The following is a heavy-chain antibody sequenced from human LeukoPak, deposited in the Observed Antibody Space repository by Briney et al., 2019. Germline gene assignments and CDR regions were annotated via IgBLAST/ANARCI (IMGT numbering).Heavy chain of an antibody. V-gene: IGHV3-23*01. D-gene: IGHD6-13*01. Sequence: GGSLRLSCAASGFTFSSYAMSWVRQAPGKGLEWVSAISGSGGSTYYAVKGRFTISRDNSKNSLYLQMDSLRVEDTAVYYCVRDPSYGSSWYYYMDVWGKGTTVTVSS. J-gene: IGHJ6*03. CDR3: VRDPSYGSSWYYYMDV. CDR2: ISGSGGST. CDR1: GFTFSSYA.